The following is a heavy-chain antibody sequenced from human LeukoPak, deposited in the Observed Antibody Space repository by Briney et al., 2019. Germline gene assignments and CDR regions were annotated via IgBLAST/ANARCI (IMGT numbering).Heavy chain of an antibody. Sequence: PSETLSLTCTVSGGSISSSSYYWGWIRQPPGKGLEWIGSIYYSGSTYYNPSLKSRVTISVDTSKNQFSLKLSSVTAADTAVYYRAKRLAGTEDSWGQGTLVTVSS. CDR1: GGSISSSSYY. V-gene: IGHV4-39*01. J-gene: IGHJ4*02. CDR3: AKRLAGTEDS. CDR2: IYYSGST. D-gene: IGHD6-13*01.